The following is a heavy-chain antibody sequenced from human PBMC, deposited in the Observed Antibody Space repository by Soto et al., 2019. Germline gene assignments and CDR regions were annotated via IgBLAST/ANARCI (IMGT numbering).Heavy chain of an antibody. CDR3: ARECGGDCTNAFDR. CDR1: GFTVSSNY. J-gene: IGHJ3*01. CDR2: LYSGAGT. Sequence: QLVESGGGLVQPGGSLRLSCAASGFTVSSNYMNWVRQAPGKGLEWLSVLYSGAGTYYADSVKDRFTISRDNSKNTLYLQLNSLRAEDTAIYYCARECGGDCTNAFDRWGQGTMVTVSP. V-gene: IGHV3-66*01. D-gene: IGHD2-21*01.